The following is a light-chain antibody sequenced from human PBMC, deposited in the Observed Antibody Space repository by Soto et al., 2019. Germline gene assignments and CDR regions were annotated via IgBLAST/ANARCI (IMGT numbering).Light chain of an antibody. CDR3: QQYNNWPWT. CDR2: GAS. CDR1: QNIYSN. Sequence: IVMTQSPATLSVSQGERATFSCRASQNIYSNIAWYQQKPGQAPRLLIYGASKRATGFPARFSGSGSGTDFTLTISSLQSEDFAVYYCQQYNNWPWTFGQGTKVDIK. V-gene: IGKV3-15*01. J-gene: IGKJ1*01.